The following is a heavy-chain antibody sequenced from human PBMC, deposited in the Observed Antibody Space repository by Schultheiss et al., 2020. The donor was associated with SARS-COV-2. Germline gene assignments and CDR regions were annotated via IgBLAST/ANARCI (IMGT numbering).Heavy chain of an antibody. Sequence: GGSLRLSCAASGFTFSGSAMHWVRQASGKGLEWVGRIRSKANSYATAYAASVKGRFTISRDDSKNTAYLQMNSLRAEDTAVFYCARDWLHITGKINARIDYWGQGTLVTVSS. CDR2: IRSKANSYAT. J-gene: IGHJ4*02. V-gene: IGHV3-73*01. CDR1: GFTFSGSA. D-gene: IGHD1-20*01. CDR3: ARDWLHITGKINARIDY.